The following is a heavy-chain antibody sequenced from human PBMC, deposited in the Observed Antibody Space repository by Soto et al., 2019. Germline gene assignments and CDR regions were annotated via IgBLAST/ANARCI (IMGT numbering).Heavy chain of an antibody. D-gene: IGHD3-9*01. CDR2: INPSGGST. CDR1: EYVFFSYD. Sequence: PGGSLRLSGAAAEYVFFSYDMHWVRQAPGQGLEWMGIINPSGGSTSYAQKFQGRVTMTRDTSTSTVYMELSSLRSEDTAVYYCARSLTPVGAFDIWGQGTMVTVSS. V-gene: IGHV1-46*01. CDR3: ARSLTPVGAFDI. J-gene: IGHJ3*02.